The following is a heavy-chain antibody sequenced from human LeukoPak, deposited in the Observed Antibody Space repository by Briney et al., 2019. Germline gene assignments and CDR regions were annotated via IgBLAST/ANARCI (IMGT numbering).Heavy chain of an antibody. V-gene: IGHV3-23*01. CDR2: ISGSGGST. Sequence: GGSLRLSCAASGFTFSSYGMSWVRQAPGKGLEWVSAISGSGGSTYYAASVKGRFTISRDNSKNSLYLQMNSLRAEDTAVYYCARDPRIAVAGTRVYYMDVWGKGTTVTISS. CDR1: GFTFSSYG. D-gene: IGHD6-19*01. J-gene: IGHJ6*03. CDR3: ARDPRIAVAGTRVYYMDV.